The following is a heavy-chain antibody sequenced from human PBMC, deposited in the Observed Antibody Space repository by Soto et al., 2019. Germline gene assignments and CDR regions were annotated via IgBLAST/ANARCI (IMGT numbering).Heavy chain of an antibody. CDR2: ISGGGVIT. CDR1: GFTFSNYA. CDR3: AKYLVDTSPVCFDY. J-gene: IGHJ4*02. V-gene: IGHV3-23*01. Sequence: GGSLRLSCAASGFTFSNYAMSWVRRAPGKGLEWVSVISGGGVITYHADSVKGRFAISRDNSKNTLFLQMNSLRAEDTALYYCAKYLVDTSPVCFDYWGQGTLVTVSS. D-gene: IGHD3-10*01.